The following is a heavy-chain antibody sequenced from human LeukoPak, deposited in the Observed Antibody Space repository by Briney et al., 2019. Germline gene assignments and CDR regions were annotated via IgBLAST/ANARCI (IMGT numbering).Heavy chain of an antibody. CDR1: GSTFSNYA. CDR2: ISERGGST. Sequence: GGSLRLSCAASGSTFSNYAMSWVRQAPGKGLEWVSGISERGGSTNYADSVKGRFIISRDTSKNTVYLQMNSLRVEDTAVYFCAKRGIVIRAVIIIGFHKEAYYFDYWGQGILVTVSS. D-gene: IGHD3-10*01. J-gene: IGHJ4*02. CDR3: AKRGIVIRAVIIIGFHKEAYYFDY. V-gene: IGHV3-23*01.